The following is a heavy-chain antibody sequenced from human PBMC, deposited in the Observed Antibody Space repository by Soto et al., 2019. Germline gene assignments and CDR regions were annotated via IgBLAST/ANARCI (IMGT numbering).Heavy chain of an antibody. J-gene: IGHJ1*01. CDR3: APSTGSLTFQY. Sequence: ASVKVSCKASGYTFTDCSMHWVRQAPGQGLEWMGWIYPDSGGTNYAQKFQGRVTMTRDTSIRTAYMELSRLRSDDTAVYYCAPSTGSLTFQYWGQGNLVTVSS. CDR1: GYTFTDCS. CDR2: IYPDSGGT. V-gene: IGHV1-2*02. D-gene: IGHD1-26*01.